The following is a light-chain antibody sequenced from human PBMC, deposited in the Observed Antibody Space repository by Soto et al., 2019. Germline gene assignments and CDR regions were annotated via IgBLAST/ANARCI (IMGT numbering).Light chain of an antibody. V-gene: IGKV1-39*01. Sequence: DIQMTQSPPSLSASLGDSVTITCRASQTITRNLNWYQQKPGKPPNLLIFGASSLQSGVPSRFVDSGSGTHFTLTVTNLQPEDFATYFCQQSSTTPWTFGQGTKVEVK. J-gene: IGKJ1*01. CDR3: QQSSTTPWT. CDR1: QTITRN. CDR2: GAS.